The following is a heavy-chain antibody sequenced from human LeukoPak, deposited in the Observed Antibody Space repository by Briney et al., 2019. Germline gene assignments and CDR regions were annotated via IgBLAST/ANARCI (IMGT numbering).Heavy chain of an antibody. CDR2: IIPIFGTA. J-gene: IGHJ3*02. V-gene: IGHV1-69*05. D-gene: IGHD3-22*01. Sequence: GSSVKVSCKASGGTFISYAISWVRQAPGQGLEWMGRIIPIFGTANYAQKFQGRVTITTDESTSTAYMELSSLTSEDTAVYYCASRSAYYYDSSGRGFDIWGQGTMVTVSS. CDR3: ASRSAYYYDSSGRGFDI. CDR1: GGTFISYA.